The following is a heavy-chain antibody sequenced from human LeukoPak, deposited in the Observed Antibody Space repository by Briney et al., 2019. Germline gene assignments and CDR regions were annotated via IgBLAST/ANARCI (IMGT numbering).Heavy chain of an antibody. Sequence: PGGSLRLSCAASGFTFSSYSMNWVRQAPGKGLEWVSSISSSSSYIYYADSVKGRFTISRDNAKNSLYLQMNSLRAEDTAVYYCARVRIVVVPAAIGYWGQGTLVTVSS. D-gene: IGHD2-2*01. V-gene: IGHV3-21*01. J-gene: IGHJ4*02. CDR1: GFTFSSYS. CDR2: ISSSSSYI. CDR3: ARVRIVVVPAAIGY.